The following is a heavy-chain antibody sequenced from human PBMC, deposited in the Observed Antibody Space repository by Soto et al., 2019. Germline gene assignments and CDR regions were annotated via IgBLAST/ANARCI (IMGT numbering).Heavy chain of an antibody. D-gene: IGHD4-17*01. V-gene: IGHV4-34*02. J-gene: IGHJ4*02. CDR1: GGSVGGYY. CDR2: INHSGSI. CDR3: ARGEVTTGVF. Sequence: QVQLQQWGAGLLKPSETLSLTCAVYGGSVGGYYWSWVRQPPGKGLEWIGEINHSGSITYAPSLQSRVTTSVDTSRTRSGLRLNSGTAAATAVYYCARGEVTTGVFWCQGTQVTVSS.